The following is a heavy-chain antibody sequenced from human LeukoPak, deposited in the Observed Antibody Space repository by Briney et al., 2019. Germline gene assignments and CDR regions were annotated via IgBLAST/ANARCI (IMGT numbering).Heavy chain of an antibody. CDR2: MNPNSGNT. CDR3: ERAGGYYDILNGYKRGYNWFDP. CDR1: GYTFTSYD. J-gene: IGHJ5*02. D-gene: IGHD3-9*01. V-gene: IGHV1-8*03. Sequence: ASVKVSCKASGYTFTSYDINWVRQATGQGLEWMGWMNPNSGNTGYAQKFQGRVTITRNTSISTAYMELSSLRSEDTAVYYCERAGGYYDILNGYKRGYNWFDPWGQGTLVTVSS.